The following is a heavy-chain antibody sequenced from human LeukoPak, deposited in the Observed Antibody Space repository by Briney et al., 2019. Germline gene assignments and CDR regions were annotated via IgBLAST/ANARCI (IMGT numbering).Heavy chain of an antibody. D-gene: IGHD3-22*01. J-gene: IGHJ1*01. Sequence: GGSLRLSCAASGFTFSSDAMSGVRQAPGKGLDWVSRISGGGSSTYYADSVKGRFTISRDNSKNTLYLQMNSLRAEDTAVYYCAKDYYDSSGYHPEYFQHWGQGTLVTVSS. CDR3: AKDYYDSSGYHPEYFQH. V-gene: IGHV3-23*01. CDR2: ISGGGSST. CDR1: GFTFSSDA.